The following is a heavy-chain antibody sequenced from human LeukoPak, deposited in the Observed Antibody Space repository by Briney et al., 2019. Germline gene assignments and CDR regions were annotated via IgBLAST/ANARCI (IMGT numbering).Heavy chain of an antibody. CDR2: INYSGST. J-gene: IGHJ6*03. CDR3: ARRPQSYIDV. CDR1: GGSLSSSCYY. Sequence: PPETLSLTCTVSGGSLSSSCYYWGWIRQPPGKGLEWIGSINYSGSTYYNPSLKSRVTISVDTSKNQFSLKLSSVTAADTAVYYCARRPQSYIDVWGKGTTVTVSS. V-gene: IGHV4-39*01.